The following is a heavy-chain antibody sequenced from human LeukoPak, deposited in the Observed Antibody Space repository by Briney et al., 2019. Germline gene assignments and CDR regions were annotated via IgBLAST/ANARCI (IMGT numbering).Heavy chain of an antibody. CDR1: GYTFTGYY. J-gene: IGHJ5*02. D-gene: IGHD3-22*01. CDR2: INPNSGGT. CDR3: ARDDTFEVVVITSRGWFDP. V-gene: IGHV1-2*02. Sequence: ASVKVSCKASGYTFTGYYMHWARQAPGQGLEWMGWINPNSGGTNYAQKFQGRVTMTRDTSISTAYMELSRLRSDDTAVYYCARDDTFEVVVITSRGWFDPWGQGTLVTVSS.